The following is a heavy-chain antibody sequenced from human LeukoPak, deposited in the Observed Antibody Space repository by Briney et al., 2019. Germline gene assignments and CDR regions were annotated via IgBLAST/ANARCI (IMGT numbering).Heavy chain of an antibody. D-gene: IGHD3-22*01. CDR1: GYGFTSYW. V-gene: IGHV5-51*01. J-gene: IGHJ3*02. CDR2: IYPGDSDT. Sequence: GEALKISCKGSGYGFTSYWIGWGRQMPGKGLGWMGIIYPGDSDTRYSPSFQGQVTISADKSISTAYLQWSSLKASDTAMYYCATGEDYYDSSGYHHDAFDIWGQGTMVTVSS. CDR3: ATGEDYYDSSGYHHDAFDI.